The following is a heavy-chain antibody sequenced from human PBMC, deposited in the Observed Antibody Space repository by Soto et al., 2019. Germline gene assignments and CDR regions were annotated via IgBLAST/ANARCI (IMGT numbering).Heavy chain of an antibody. D-gene: IGHD2-2*01. V-gene: IGHV1-18*01. CDR2: ISGYNGNT. Sequence: ASVKVSCKASGYIFINYGITWVRQAPGQGLEWMGWISGYNGNTKYADNLQGRVTMTTDTSTTTAYMELRSLRSDDTAVYYCARDEVPAANWLDPWGQGTLVTVSS. J-gene: IGHJ5*02. CDR1: GYIFINYG. CDR3: ARDEVPAANWLDP.